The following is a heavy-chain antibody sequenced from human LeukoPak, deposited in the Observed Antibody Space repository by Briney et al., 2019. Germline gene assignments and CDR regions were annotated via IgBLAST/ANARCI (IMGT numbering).Heavy chain of an antibody. CDR1: GFTFSSYS. Sequence: SGGSLRLSCAASGFTFSSYSMNWVRQAPGKGLEWVSSISSSSSYIYYADSVKGRFTISRDNAKNTLYLQMNSLRAEDTAVYYCARDRRETLYYYGMDVWGQGTTVTVSS. J-gene: IGHJ6*02. V-gene: IGHV3-21*01. CDR2: ISSSSSYI. CDR3: ARDRRETLYYYGMDV. D-gene: IGHD1-26*01.